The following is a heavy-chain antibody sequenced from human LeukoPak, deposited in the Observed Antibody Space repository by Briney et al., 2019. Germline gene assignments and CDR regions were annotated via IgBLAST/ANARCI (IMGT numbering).Heavy chain of an antibody. D-gene: IGHD3-22*01. CDR2: IIPIFGTA. V-gene: IGHV1-69*05. CDR3: ARGPHYYDSSGYYED. CDR1: GGTFSSYA. J-gene: IGHJ4*02. Sequence: ASVKVSCKASGGTFSSYAISWARQAPGQGLEWMGGIIPIFGTANYAQKFQGRVTITTDESTSTAYMELSSLRSEDTAVYYCARGPHYYDSSGYYEDWGQGTLVTVSS.